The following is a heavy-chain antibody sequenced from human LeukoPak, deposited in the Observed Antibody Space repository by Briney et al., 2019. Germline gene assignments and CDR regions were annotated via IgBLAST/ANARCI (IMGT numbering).Heavy chain of an antibody. CDR1: GFTFDDYA. CDR2: ISWNSGSI. CDR3: ARPQVNDYGDCGI. D-gene: IGHD4-17*01. Sequence: SGGSLRLSCAASGFTFDDYAMHWVRQAPGKGLEWVSGISWNSGSIDYADSVKGRFTISRDNAKNSLYLQMNSLRAEDTALYYCARPQVNDYGDCGIWGQGTMVAVSS. J-gene: IGHJ3*02. V-gene: IGHV3-9*01.